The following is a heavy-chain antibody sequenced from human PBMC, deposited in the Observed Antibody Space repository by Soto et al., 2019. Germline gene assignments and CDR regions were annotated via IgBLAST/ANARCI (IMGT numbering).Heavy chain of an antibody. CDR1: GGSISSGDYY. J-gene: IGHJ4*02. Sequence: SETLSLTCTVSGGSISSGDYYWSWIRQPLGKGLEWIGYIYYSGSTYYNPSLKSRVTISVDTSKNQFSLKLSSVTAADTAVYYCAREGGSGSEFDYWGQGTLVTVSS. V-gene: IGHV4-30-4*01. CDR2: IYYSGST. D-gene: IGHD3-22*01. CDR3: AREGGSGSEFDY.